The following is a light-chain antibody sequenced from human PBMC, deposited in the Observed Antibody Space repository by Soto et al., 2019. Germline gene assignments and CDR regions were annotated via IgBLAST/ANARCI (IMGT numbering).Light chain of an antibody. Sequence: EIVLTQSPGTLSLSPGERATLSCRASQSVSSSYLAWYQQKPGQAPRLLIYGASSRATDIPDRFSGSGSGTDFTLTISRLEPEDFAVYYCQQYGSSHGFTFGPGTKVDIK. V-gene: IGKV3-20*01. CDR2: GAS. J-gene: IGKJ3*01. CDR3: QQYGSSHGFT. CDR1: QSVSSSY.